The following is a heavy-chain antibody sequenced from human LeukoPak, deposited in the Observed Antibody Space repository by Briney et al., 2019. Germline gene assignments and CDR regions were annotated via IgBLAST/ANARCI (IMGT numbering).Heavy chain of an antibody. V-gene: IGHV3-21*01. D-gene: IGHD6-19*01. CDR3: ASAYSSGHFDY. CDR2: ISSSSYI. CDR1: GFTFSSYS. J-gene: IGHJ4*02. Sequence: GALRLSCAASGFTFSSYSMNWVRQAPGKGLEWVSSISSSSYIYYADSVKGRFTISRDNAKNSLYLQMNSLRAEDTAVYYCASAYSSGHFDYWGQGTLVTVSS.